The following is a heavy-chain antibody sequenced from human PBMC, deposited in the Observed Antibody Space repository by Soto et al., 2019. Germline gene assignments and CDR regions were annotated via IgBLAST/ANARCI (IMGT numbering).Heavy chain of an antibody. Sequence: GGSLRLSCAASGFTFSSYAMSWVRQAPGKGLEWVSAISGSGGSTYYADSVKGRFTISRDNSKNTLYLQMNSLRAEDTAVYYCAKSGSSWSDESSPFDYWGQGTLVTVSS. J-gene: IGHJ4*02. D-gene: IGHD6-13*01. V-gene: IGHV3-23*01. CDR1: GFTFSSYA. CDR3: AKSGSSWSDESSPFDY. CDR2: ISGSGGST.